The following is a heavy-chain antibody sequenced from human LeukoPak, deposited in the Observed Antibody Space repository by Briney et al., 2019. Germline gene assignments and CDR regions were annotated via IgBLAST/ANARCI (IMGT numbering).Heavy chain of an antibody. CDR3: ARAYGGNSQYFQH. CDR2: IHHSGST. J-gene: IGHJ1*01. V-gene: IGHV4-38-2*02. D-gene: IGHD4-23*01. CDR1: GYSISSGYY. Sequence: SETLSLTCTVSGYSISSGYYWGWIRQPPGKGLEWIGSIHHSGSTNYNPSLKSRVTISLDTSKNQFSLKLSSVTAADTAVYYCARAYGGNSQYFQHWGQGTLVTVSS.